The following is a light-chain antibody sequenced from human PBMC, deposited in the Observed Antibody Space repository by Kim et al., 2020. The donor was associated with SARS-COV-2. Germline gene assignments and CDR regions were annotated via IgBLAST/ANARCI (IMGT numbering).Light chain of an antibody. V-gene: IGLV3-1*01. CDR2: QDS. J-gene: IGLJ2*01. CDR3: QAWDSSTAV. Sequence: VAPGQTASITCSGDKLGDKYACWYQQKPGQSPVLVIYQDSKRPSGIPERFSGSNSGNTATLTISGTQAMDEADYYCQAWDSSTAVFGGGTQLTVL. CDR1: KLGDKY.